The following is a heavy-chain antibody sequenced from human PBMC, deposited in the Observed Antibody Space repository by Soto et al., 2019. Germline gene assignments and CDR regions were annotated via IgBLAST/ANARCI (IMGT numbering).Heavy chain of an antibody. J-gene: IGHJ6*02. Sequence: QITLKESGPTLVKPTQTLTLTCTFSGFSLSTSGVGVGWIRQPPGKALEWLALIYWDDDKRYSPSLKSRLTLTKDTSKNQVVLTMTNMDPVDTATYYCVYYYYGMDVWGQGTTVTVSS. CDR1: GFSLSTSGVG. CDR2: IYWDDDK. CDR3: VYYYYGMDV. V-gene: IGHV2-5*02.